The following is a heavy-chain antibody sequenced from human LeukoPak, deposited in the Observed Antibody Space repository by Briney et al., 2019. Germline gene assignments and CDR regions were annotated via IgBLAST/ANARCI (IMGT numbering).Heavy chain of an antibody. D-gene: IGHD6-25*01. CDR2: IRSKAYGGTT. Sequence: PGGSLRLSCTASGFTFGDYAMTWVRQAPGKGLEWVGFIRSKAYGGTTEYAASVKGRSTISIDDSKSIASLQMNSLKTEDTAVYYCSSTPRRAGSDYWGQGTLVTVSS. CDR3: SSTPRRAGSDY. V-gene: IGHV3-49*04. J-gene: IGHJ4*02. CDR1: GFTFGDYA.